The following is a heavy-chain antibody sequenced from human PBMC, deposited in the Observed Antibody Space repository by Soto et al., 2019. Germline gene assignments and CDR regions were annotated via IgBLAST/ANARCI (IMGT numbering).Heavy chain of an antibody. CDR2: ISAYNGNT. CDR1: GYTFTSYG. V-gene: IGHV1-18*04. D-gene: IGHD6-6*01. CDR3: ARVISSSPHNWFDP. J-gene: IGHJ5*02. Sequence: ASVKVSCKASGYTFTSYGISWVRQAPGQGLEWMGWISAYNGNTNYAQKLQGRVTMTTDTSTSTAYMELRSLRSDDTAVYYCARVISSSPHNWFDPWGQGTLVTVYS.